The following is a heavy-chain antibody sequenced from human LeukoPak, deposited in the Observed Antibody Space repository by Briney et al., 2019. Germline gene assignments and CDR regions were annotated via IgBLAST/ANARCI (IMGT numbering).Heavy chain of an antibody. Sequence: SETLSLTCTVSGGSINTYYWSWIRQPPEKGLEWIGYISYRGSTNYNPSLRSRVTISLDMSKNQFSLKLTSVTAADTAVYYCARDSGVGGTDFDYWGQGTLVTVSS. D-gene: IGHD1-26*01. CDR1: GGSINTYY. V-gene: IGHV4-59*01. CDR3: ARDSGVGGTDFDY. CDR2: ISYRGST. J-gene: IGHJ4*02.